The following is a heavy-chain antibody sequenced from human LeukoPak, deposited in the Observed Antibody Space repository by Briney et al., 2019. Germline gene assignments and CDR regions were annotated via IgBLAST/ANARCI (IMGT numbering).Heavy chain of an antibody. CDR2: ISWNSGNT. D-gene: IGHD4-17*01. J-gene: IGHJ6*02. Sequence: GRSLRLSCAASGFTFDDYAMHWVRQAPGKGLEWVSGISWNSGNTGYADFVKGRFTISRDNAKNSLYLKMNSLRDEDTALYYCTKPQYSTVTYYGLDVWGQGTTVTVS. V-gene: IGHV3-9*01. CDR1: GFTFDDYA. CDR3: TKPQYSTVTYYGLDV.